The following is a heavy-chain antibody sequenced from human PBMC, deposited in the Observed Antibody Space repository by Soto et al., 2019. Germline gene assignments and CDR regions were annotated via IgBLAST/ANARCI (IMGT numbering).Heavy chain of an antibody. D-gene: IGHD2-2*02. V-gene: IGHV4-30-4*01. Sequence: SETLSLTCTVSGDSINSGDYYWSWIRQPPGKDLEWIVYVFYNGSTYYNPSLKSRVIISVDTSKNKFSLKLTPVTAADTAVYYCARAGQYCSSTSCYTWSPYYYSGLDVWGPGTTVTVSS. CDR1: GDSINSGDYY. J-gene: IGHJ6*02. CDR3: ARAGQYCSSTSCYTWSPYYYSGLDV. CDR2: VFYNGST.